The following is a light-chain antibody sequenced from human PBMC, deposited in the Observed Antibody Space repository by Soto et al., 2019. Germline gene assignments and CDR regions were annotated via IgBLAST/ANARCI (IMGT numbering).Light chain of an antibody. V-gene: IGKV3-15*01. CDR1: QRIGSN. CDR3: QQYNNWQTWT. J-gene: IGKJ1*01. Sequence: EIVMTQSPATLSVSPGERVTLSCRASQRIGSNLSWYQQQPGQAPRLLIYGASIRATGIAARFSGSGSETEFTLTISSLQDEDSAVYFCQQYNNWQTWTFGQGTKVDIK. CDR2: GAS.